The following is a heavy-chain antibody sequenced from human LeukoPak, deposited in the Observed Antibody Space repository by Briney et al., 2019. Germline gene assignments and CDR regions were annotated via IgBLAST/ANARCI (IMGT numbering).Heavy chain of an antibody. D-gene: IGHD1-26*01. V-gene: IGHV3-74*01. CDR2: INGDGSST. J-gene: IGHJ3*02. CDR3: AKGRWEVNLSDAFDI. CDR1: GFTFSNFW. Sequence: GGSLRLSCAASGFTFSNFWMHWVRQAPGQGLVWVSRINGDGSSTSYADSVKGRFTVSRDNAKNTLYLQMSSLRAEDTAVYYCAKGRWEVNLSDAFDIWGQGTLVTVSS.